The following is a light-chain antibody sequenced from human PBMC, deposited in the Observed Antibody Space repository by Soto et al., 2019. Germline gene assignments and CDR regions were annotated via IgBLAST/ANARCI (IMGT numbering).Light chain of an antibody. Sequence: DVQMTQSPSTLSASVGDRVTITCRASQSISDWLAWYQQKPGKAPKLLIYKASSLESGVPSRFSGSGSGTEFTLTLSSLQPDDFATYYCHQYYSYSRTFGQGTKVEIK. J-gene: IGKJ1*01. CDR1: QSISDW. V-gene: IGKV1-5*03. CDR2: KAS. CDR3: HQYYSYSRT.